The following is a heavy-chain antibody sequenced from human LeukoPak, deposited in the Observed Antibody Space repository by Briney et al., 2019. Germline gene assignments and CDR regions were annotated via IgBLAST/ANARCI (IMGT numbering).Heavy chain of an antibody. D-gene: IGHD6-19*01. CDR3: ARHVRGIAVAGTYFDY. J-gene: IGHJ4*02. CDR2: IYYRGST. Sequence: KPSETLSPTCTVSGGSISSSSYYWGWIRQPPGKGLEWIGSIYYRGSTYYNPSLKSRVTISVDTSKNQFSLKLSSVTAADTAVYYCARHVRGIAVAGTYFDYWGQGTLVTVSS. V-gene: IGHV4-39*01. CDR1: GGSISSSSYY.